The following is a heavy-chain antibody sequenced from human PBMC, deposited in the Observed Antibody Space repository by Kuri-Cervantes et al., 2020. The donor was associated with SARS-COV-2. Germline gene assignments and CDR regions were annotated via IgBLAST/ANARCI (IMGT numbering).Heavy chain of an antibody. Sequence: GESLKISCAASGFTFSTYGLNWVRQAPGKGLEWISYISSSGTIYYVDSVKGRFTISRDNGKNSVFLQMNSLRADDTAVYYCARVAWGYYNYYMDVWGKGTTVTVSS. CDR2: ISSSGTI. V-gene: IGHV3-48*01. CDR1: GFTFSTYG. J-gene: IGHJ6*03. CDR3: ARVAWGYYNYYMDV. D-gene: IGHD7-27*01.